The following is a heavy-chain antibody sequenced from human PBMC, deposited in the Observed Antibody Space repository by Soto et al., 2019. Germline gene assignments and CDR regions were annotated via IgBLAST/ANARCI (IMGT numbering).Heavy chain of an antibody. V-gene: IGHV1-18*04. J-gene: IGHJ6*02. CDR1: GYTFTGHG. Sequence: GVSCYVACNASGYTFTGHGISLVGLSLGQGRGWLGWISAYNGNTNYAQKLQGRVNMTTDTSTSTAYMEPRSLRSDDTAVYYSARAPHLAARHRYCYYYGMGVWGQAITVT. CDR3: ARAPHLAARHRYCYYYGMGV. CDR2: ISAYNGNT. D-gene: IGHD6-6*01.